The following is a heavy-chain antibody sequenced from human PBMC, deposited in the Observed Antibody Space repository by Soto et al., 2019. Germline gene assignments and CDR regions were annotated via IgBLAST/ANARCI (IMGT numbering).Heavy chain of an antibody. J-gene: IGHJ5*02. CDR1: GFTFSSYA. D-gene: IGHD2-15*01. Sequence: GVSLRLSCAASGFTFSSYAMHWVRQAPGKGLEWVAVISYDGSNKFYADSVKGRFTISRDNSKNTLYLQMNSLRAEDTAVYYCARGRGPRSGGSCYGGIPCNWFDPWGQGTQVTVSS. V-gene: IGHV3-30-3*01. CDR2: ISYDGSNK. CDR3: ARGRGPRSGGSCYGGIPCNWFDP.